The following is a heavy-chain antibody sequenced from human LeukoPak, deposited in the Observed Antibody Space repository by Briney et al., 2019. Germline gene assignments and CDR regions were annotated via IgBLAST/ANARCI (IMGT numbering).Heavy chain of an antibody. CDR3: AVLRFLEWEPFDY. CDR2: MNPNSGNT. J-gene: IGHJ4*02. D-gene: IGHD3-3*01. V-gene: IGHV1-8*03. Sequence: GASVKVSCKASGYTFTSYDINWVRQATGQGLEWMGWMNPNSGNTGYAQKFQGRATITRNTSISTAYMELSSLRSEDTAVYYCAVLRFLEWEPFDYWGQGTLVTVSS. CDR1: GYTFTSYD.